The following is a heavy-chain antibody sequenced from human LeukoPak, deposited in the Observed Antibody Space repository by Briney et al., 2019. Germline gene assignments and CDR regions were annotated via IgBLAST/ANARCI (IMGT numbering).Heavy chain of an antibody. Sequence: GGSLRLSCAASGFTFSSYAVSWVRRAPGEGLKWFSGISGGSGSSTYYADAVKGRFTISRDNSKTTLYLEMNSLRADDTAVYYGAKGSSSGWPYCFDNWGQGTLVTVSS. D-gene: IGHD6-19*01. CDR3: AKGSSSGWPYCFDN. CDR2: ISGGSGSST. CDR1: GFTFSSYA. J-gene: IGHJ4*02. V-gene: IGHV3-23*01.